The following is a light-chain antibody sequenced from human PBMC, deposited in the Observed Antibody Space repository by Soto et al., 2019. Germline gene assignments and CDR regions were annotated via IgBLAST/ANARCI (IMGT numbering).Light chain of an antibody. CDR3: CSYAGSSTVL. V-gene: IGLV2-23*01. CDR1: SSDVGNYNL. CDR2: EDT. J-gene: IGLJ2*01. Sequence: QSALAQPASVSGSPGQSITISCTGTSSDVGNYNLVSWYQQHPGKAPKLMIYEDTKRPSGVSDRFSGSKSGNTASLTIAGLRAEDEADYSCCSYAGSSTVLFGGGTKLTVL.